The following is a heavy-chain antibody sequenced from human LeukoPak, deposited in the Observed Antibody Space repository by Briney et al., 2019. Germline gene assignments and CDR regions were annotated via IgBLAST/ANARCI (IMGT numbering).Heavy chain of an antibody. Sequence: PSETLSLTCAVYGGSFSGYYWTWTRQPPGKGLEWIGEINHSGSTNYNPSLKSRVTISVDTSKSQFSLKLSSVTAADTAIYFCARRGLRFLESVKYSWFDPWGQGTLVTVSS. CDR2: INHSGST. J-gene: IGHJ5*02. V-gene: IGHV4-34*01. CDR3: ARRGLRFLESVKYSWFDP. CDR1: GGSFSGYY. D-gene: IGHD3-3*01.